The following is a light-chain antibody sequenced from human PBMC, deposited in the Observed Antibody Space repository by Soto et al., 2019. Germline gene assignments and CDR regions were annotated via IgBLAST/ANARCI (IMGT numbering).Light chain of an antibody. J-gene: IGLJ3*02. CDR3: MSYTSINTWV. CDR2: EVR. V-gene: IGLV2-14*01. CDR1: SRDVGGFNY. Sequence: QSALSQPASVSGSPGQSITISCTGTSRDVGGFNYVSWYQQHPGKAPKLLIFEVRNRPSGVSNRFSGSKSGNTASLTISGLQAEDEAYYYCMSYTSINTWVFGGGTKVTVL.